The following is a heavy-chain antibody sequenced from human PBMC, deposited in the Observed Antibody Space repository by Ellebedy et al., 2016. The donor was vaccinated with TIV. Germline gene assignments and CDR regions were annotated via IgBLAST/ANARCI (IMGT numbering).Heavy chain of an antibody. CDR1: GGSVSSYY. CDR2: IYISGTI. Sequence: MPGGSLRLSCTVSGGSVSSYYWSWIRQPAGKGLEWIGRIYISGTINYNPSLKSRVTMSVDTSKNQFSLKLSSVTAADTAVYYCARDLMGGYCSGGSCQDDAFDIWGQGTMVTVSS. V-gene: IGHV4-4*07. D-gene: IGHD2-15*01. CDR3: ARDLMGGYCSGGSCQDDAFDI. J-gene: IGHJ3*02.